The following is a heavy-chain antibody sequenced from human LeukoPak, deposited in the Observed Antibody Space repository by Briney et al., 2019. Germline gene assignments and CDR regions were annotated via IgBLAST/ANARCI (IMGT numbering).Heavy chain of an antibody. CDR3: TRQRRGTYYAFDS. CDR1: GFSISDYY. J-gene: IGHJ4*02. CDR2: ITSGGAST. Sequence: PGGSLRLSCDASGFSISDYYMSWIRQSPGKGLEWISYITSGGASTNYADSVKGRFTISRDKAKNSAALQLNSLRAEDTAVYYCTRQRRGTYYAFDSWGQGTLVTVSS. D-gene: IGHD3-16*01. V-gene: IGHV3-11*01.